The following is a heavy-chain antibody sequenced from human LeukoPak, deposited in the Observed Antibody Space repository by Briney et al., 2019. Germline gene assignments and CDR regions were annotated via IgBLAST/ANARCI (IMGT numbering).Heavy chain of an antibody. J-gene: IGHJ4*02. CDR1: GFTFSSYD. Sequence: GGSLRLSCAAPGFTFSSYDMHWVRQATGKGLEWVSAIGTAGDTYYPGSVKGRFTISRENAKNSLYLQMNSLRAGDTAVYYCAREGVYGDFDYWGQGTLVTVSS. V-gene: IGHV3-13*01. D-gene: IGHD4-17*01. CDR3: AREGVYGDFDY. CDR2: IGTAGDT.